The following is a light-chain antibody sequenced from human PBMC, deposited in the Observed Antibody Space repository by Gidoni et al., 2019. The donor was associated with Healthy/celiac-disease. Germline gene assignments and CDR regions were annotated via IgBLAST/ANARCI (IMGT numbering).Light chain of an antibody. V-gene: IGLV2-14*01. Sequence: QSALTQPASGSGYPGQSITISCTGTSSDVGGYKYVSWYQPHPGKAPNLMIYDVSTRPPGVSNRFSGSKSGHTASLTISGLQAEDEADYYCSSYTSSSTSKLFGGGTKLTVL. J-gene: IGLJ2*01. CDR3: SSYTSSSTSKL. CDR2: DVS. CDR1: SSDVGGYKY.